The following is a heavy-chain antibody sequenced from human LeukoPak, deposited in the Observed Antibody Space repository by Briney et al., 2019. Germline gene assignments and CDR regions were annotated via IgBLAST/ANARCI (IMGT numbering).Heavy chain of an antibody. D-gene: IGHD2-2*02. J-gene: IGHJ4*02. CDR3: ARAYCSSTSCYTPFDY. CDR1: GGSISSYY. V-gene: IGHV4-59*12. Sequence: SETLSLTCTVSGGSISSYYWSWIRQPPGKGLEWIGYIYHSGSTYYNPSLNSRVTISVDRSKNQLSLKLSSVTAADTAVYYCARAYCSSTSCYTPFDYWGQGTLVTVSS. CDR2: IYHSGST.